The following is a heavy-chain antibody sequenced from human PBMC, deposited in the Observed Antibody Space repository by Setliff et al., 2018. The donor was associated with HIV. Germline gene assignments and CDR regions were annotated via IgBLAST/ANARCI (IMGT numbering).Heavy chain of an antibody. D-gene: IGHD3-22*01. CDR2: ISSRSDTI. CDR1: GFPFNVYH. Sequence: PGGSLRLSCAASGFPFNVYHLHWVRQAPGKGLEWISYISSRSDTIYQADSVKGRFTVSRDNDKNLSILQMSSLRADDTAVYYCARDDNYYDKAFDVWGQGTMVTVSS. J-gene: IGHJ3*01. V-gene: IGHV3-48*01. CDR3: ARDDNYYDKAFDV.